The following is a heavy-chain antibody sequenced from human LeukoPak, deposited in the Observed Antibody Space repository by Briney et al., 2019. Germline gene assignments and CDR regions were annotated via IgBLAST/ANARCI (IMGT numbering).Heavy chain of an antibody. CDR1: GGSFSGYY. CDR3: ARGASVGANGYYFDY. V-gene: IGHV4-34*01. CDR2: INHSGST. J-gene: IGHJ4*02. D-gene: IGHD1-26*01. Sequence: PSETLSLTCAVYGGSFSGYYWSWIRQPPGKGLEWIGEINHSGSTNYNPSLKSRVTISVDTSTNQFSLKLSSVTAADTAVYYCARGASVGANGYYFDYWGQGTMVTVSS.